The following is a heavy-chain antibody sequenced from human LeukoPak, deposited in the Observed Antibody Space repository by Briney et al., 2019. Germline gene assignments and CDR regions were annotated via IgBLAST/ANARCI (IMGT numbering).Heavy chain of an antibody. D-gene: IGHD6-6*01. CDR2: IYPDDSDT. Sequence: GESLQISCKGSGYSFTSYWIGWVRQMPGKGLEWMGIIYPDDSDTTYSPSFQGQVTISADKSLSTAYLQWSSLKASDTAMYYCARLSRYSSSSAFDYWGQGTLVTVSS. CDR3: ARLSRYSSSSAFDY. J-gene: IGHJ4*02. V-gene: IGHV5-51*01. CDR1: GYSFTSYW.